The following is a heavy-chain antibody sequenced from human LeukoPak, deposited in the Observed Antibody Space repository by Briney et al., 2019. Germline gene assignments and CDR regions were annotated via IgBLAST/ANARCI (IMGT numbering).Heavy chain of an antibody. CDR2: IKQDGSEK. D-gene: IGHD2-2*01. Sequence: GSLRLSCAASGFTFSSYWMSWVRQAPGKGLEWVVNIKQDGSEKYYVDSVKGRFTISRDNAKNSLYLQMNSLRAEDTAVYYCARRGYCGSTSCYAPFDYWGQGTLVTVSS. CDR3: ARRGYCGSTSCYAPFDY. V-gene: IGHV3-7*01. J-gene: IGHJ4*02. CDR1: GFTFSSYW.